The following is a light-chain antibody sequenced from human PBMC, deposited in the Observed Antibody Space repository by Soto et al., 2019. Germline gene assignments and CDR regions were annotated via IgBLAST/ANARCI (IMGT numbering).Light chain of an antibody. CDR2: ASS. V-gene: IGKV1-39*01. Sequence: DMQLTPCPSSLSASVGARVTMTCRASGTISTFLNWYQHKPVKAPKLLXSASSRLQSGVPPRFSGSGSGTDFTLTINSLRHEDCAYYYCQQSYSSYPITFGPGTRLEIK. CDR1: GTISTF. CDR3: QQSYSSYPIT. J-gene: IGKJ5*01.